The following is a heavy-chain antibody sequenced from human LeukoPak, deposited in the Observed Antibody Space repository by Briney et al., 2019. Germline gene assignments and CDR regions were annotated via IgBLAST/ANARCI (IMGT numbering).Heavy chain of an antibody. V-gene: IGHV4-61*01. D-gene: IGHD2-2*01. CDR3: ARGGYQLLSPPGWFDP. CDR2: IYYSGST. Sequence: SETLSLTCTVSGGSVSSGSYYWSWIRQPLGKGLEWIGYIYYSGSTNYNPSLKSRVTISVDTSKNQFSLKLSSVTAADTAVYYCARGGYQLLSPPGWFDPWGQGTLVTVSS. CDR1: GGSVSSGSYY. J-gene: IGHJ5*02.